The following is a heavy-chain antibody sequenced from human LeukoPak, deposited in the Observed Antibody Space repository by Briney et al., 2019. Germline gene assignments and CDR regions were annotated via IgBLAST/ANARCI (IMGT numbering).Heavy chain of an antibody. Sequence: SETLSLTCAVYGGSFSGYYWSWIRQPPGKGLEWIGEINHSGSTNYNPSLKSRVTISVDTSKNQFSLKLSSVTAADTAVYYCARHGTSIAAAGTFYYYGMDVWGQGTTVTVSS. CDR2: INHSGST. J-gene: IGHJ6*02. D-gene: IGHD6-13*01. CDR3: ARHGTSIAAAGTFYYYGMDV. V-gene: IGHV4-34*01. CDR1: GGSFSGYY.